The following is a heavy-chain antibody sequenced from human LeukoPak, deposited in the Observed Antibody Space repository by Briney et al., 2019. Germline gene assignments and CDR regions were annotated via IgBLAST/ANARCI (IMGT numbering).Heavy chain of an antibody. V-gene: IGHV3-7*03. Sequence: GGSLSLSCAASGFMFSGYWMTWVRQAPGKGLEWVANIEGDGSETSYVTSVRGRFTISRDNAKNSLYLQMNNLRVEDTAVYYCAREEVKSFDNWGQGTLVTVSS. CDR1: GFMFSGYW. J-gene: IGHJ5*02. CDR3: AREEVKSFDN. CDR2: IEGDGSET.